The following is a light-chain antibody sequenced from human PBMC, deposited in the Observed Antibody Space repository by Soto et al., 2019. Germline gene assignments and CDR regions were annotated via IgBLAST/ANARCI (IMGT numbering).Light chain of an antibody. Sequence: DIQMTQFPSTLSASVGDRVTISCRASQSISSRVAWYQQKAGKAPRILIYDASKLEPGVPSRLSGSGSGAEYTLTISSLQPEDFATYYCQHYSSYPLTFGGGTKVDIK. CDR3: QHYSSYPLT. J-gene: IGKJ4*01. V-gene: IGKV1-5*01. CDR2: DAS. CDR1: QSISSR.